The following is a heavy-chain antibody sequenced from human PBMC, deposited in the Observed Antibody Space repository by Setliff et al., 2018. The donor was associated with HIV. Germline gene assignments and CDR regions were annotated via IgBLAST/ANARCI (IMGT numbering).Heavy chain of an antibody. D-gene: IGHD2-15*01. CDR2: FHHSGST. V-gene: IGHV4-39*07. CDR3: ARATATWLVDN. J-gene: IGHJ4*02. Sequence: SETLSLTCNVSGGSISSSSYYWGWIRQSPGKGLEWIGSFHHSGSTSYNPSLRSRVTISVDMSKNQFSLKLSSVTASDTAVYYCARATATWLVDNWGQGTLVTVSS. CDR1: GGSISSSSYY.